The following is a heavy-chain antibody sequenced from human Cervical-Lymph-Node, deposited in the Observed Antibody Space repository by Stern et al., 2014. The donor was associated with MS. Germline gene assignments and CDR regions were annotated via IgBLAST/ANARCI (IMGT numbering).Heavy chain of an antibody. V-gene: IGHV7-4-1*02. J-gene: IGHJ4*02. Sequence: VQLVESGSELKKPGASVKVSCKASGYTFTRNAVNWVRQAPGQRLEWMGWINTNTGNTTYAQAFTGRFVFSLDPSVSTAYLQISSLKAEDTAIYYCARVKPAAILDYWGQGTLVTVSS. D-gene: IGHD2-2*01. CDR1: GYTFTRNA. CDR3: ARVKPAAILDY. CDR2: INTNTGNT.